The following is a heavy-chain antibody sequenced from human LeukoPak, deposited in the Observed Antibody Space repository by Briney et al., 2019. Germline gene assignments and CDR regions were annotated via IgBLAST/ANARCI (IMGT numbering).Heavy chain of an antibody. CDR3: ARDQRGYYYPNYWYFDL. D-gene: IGHD3-22*01. CDR2: IYYSGST. CDR1: GGSISSYY. Sequence: SETLSLTCTVSGGSISSYYWNWIRQPPGKGLEWIGYIYYSGSTNYNPSLKSRVTISVDTSKNQFSLKLSSVTAADTAVYYCARDQRGYYYPNYWYFDLWGRGTLVTVSS. J-gene: IGHJ2*01. V-gene: IGHV4-59*01.